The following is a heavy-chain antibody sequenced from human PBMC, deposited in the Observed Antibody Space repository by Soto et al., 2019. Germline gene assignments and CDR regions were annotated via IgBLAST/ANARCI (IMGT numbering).Heavy chain of an antibody. Sequence: PSETLSLTCTVASGSISSYYCSWLRQPPGKGLEWIGNIYSSGITYYNPSLKSRVTISVDTSKNQFSLKLTSVTAADTAVYYCARLPIAVPGRLGRDYFDYWGQGTLVTVSS. J-gene: IGHJ4*02. V-gene: IGHV4-4*08. CDR3: ARLPIAVPGRLGRDYFDY. CDR1: SGSISSYY. CDR2: IYSSGIT. D-gene: IGHD6-19*01.